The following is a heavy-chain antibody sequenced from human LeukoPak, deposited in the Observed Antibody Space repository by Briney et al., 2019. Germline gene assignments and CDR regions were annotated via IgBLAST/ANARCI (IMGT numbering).Heavy chain of an antibody. CDR1: GFTFSSYA. V-gene: IGHV3-23*01. J-gene: IGHJ4*02. CDR2: ISGSGGST. CDR3: AKDGTYSGSYSPAYYFDY. D-gene: IGHD1-26*01. Sequence: GGSLRLSCAASGFTFSSYAMSWVRQAPGKGLEWVSAISGSGGSTYYADSVKGRFTISRDNSKNTLYLQMNSLRAEDTAVYYCAKDGTYSGSYSPAYYFDYWGQGTLVTVSS.